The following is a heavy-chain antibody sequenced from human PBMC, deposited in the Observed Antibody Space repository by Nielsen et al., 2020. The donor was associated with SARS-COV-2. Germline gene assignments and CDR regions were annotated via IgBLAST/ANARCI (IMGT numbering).Heavy chain of an antibody. V-gene: IGHV4-34*01. D-gene: IGHD2-2*01. CDR2: INHSGST. J-gene: IGHJ6*02. Sequence: SETLSLTCAVYGGSFSGYYWSWIRQPPGKGLEWIGEINHSGSTNYNPSLKSRVTISVDTSKNQFSLKLSSVTAADTAVYYCAREGSSYCSSTSCYYYYGMDVWGQGTTVTVSS. CDR1: GGSFSGYY. CDR3: AREGSSYCSSTSCYYYYGMDV.